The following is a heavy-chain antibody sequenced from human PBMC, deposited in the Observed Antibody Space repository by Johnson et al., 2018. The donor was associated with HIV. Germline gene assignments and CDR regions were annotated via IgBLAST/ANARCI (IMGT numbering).Heavy chain of an antibody. Sequence: QVQLVESGGGVVQPGTSLRLSCAASGFAFRNYGMHWVRQAPGKGLEWVALIWYDGTDKYFADSVKGRFTISRDNSKNSLYLQMNSLRAEDTAVYYCARQLGSDAFDIWGQGTMVTVSS. V-gene: IGHV3-30*19. CDR2: IWYDGTDK. CDR3: ARQLGSDAFDI. D-gene: IGHD7-27*01. CDR1: GFAFRNYG. J-gene: IGHJ3*02.